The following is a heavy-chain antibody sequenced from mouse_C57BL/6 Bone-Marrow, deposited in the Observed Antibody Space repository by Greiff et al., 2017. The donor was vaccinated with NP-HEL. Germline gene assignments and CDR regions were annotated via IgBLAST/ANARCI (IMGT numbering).Heavy chain of an antibody. D-gene: IGHD2-2*01. CDR2: IDPSDSYT. CDR1: GYTFTSYW. J-gene: IGHJ1*03. Sequence: VQLQQSGAELVMPGASVKLSCKASGYTFTSYWMHWVKQRPGQGLEWIGEIDPSDSYTNYNQKFKGKSTLTVDKSSSTAYMQLSSLTSEDSAVYYCAREGGVTTPFDVWGTGTTVTVSS. V-gene: IGHV1-69*01. CDR3: AREGGVTTPFDV.